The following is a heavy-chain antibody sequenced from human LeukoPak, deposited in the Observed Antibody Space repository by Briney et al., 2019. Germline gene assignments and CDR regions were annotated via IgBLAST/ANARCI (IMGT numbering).Heavy chain of an antibody. CDR3: ARGISRRVNWFDP. D-gene: IGHD2/OR15-2a*01. CDR1: GYTFTTYD. CDR2: MNPNSGKT. Sequence: ASVKVSCKASGYTFTTYDINWVRQATGQGLEWMGWMNPNSGKTDYAQKFQGRVTMTRNTSISTTYMELSSLTSEDTSVYYSARGISRRVNWFDPWGQGTLVTVSS. V-gene: IGHV1-8*02. J-gene: IGHJ5*02.